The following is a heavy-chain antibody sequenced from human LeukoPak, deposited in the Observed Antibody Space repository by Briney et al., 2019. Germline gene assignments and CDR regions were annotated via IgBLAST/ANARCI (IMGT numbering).Heavy chain of an antibody. Sequence: SETLSLTCAVSGYSISSGYYWGWIRQPPGEGREWIGSTYHSGSTYYNPSLKSRVTISVDTSKNQFSLKLSSVTAADTAVYYCASIAARVGFDYWGQGTLVTVSS. J-gene: IGHJ4*02. CDR3: ASIAARVGFDY. CDR1: GYSISSGYY. V-gene: IGHV4-38-2*01. CDR2: TYHSGST. D-gene: IGHD6-6*01.